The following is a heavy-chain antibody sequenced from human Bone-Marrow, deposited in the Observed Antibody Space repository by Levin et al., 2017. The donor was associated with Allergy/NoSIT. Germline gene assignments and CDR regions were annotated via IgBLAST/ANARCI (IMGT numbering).Heavy chain of an antibody. Sequence: GGSLRLSCAVSGFKFNRYGMTWVRQTPGKGLEWVSFISGPGASTEYADSVKGRFTISRDNSGNTLFLEMNSLRVEDSAVYYCANTIAAGGGHSNYWGQGTLVTVSS. CDR2: ISGPGAST. V-gene: IGHV3-23*01. D-gene: IGHD6-13*01. CDR1: GFKFNRYG. CDR3: ANTIAAGGGHSNY. J-gene: IGHJ4*02.